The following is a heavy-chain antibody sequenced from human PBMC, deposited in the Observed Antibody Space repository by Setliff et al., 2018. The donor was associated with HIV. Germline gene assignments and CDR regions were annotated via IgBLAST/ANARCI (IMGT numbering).Heavy chain of an antibody. Sequence: PGGSLRLSCTASGLTFNNAWMSWVRQAPGKGLEWVGLIKSNSDGATTDYAAPVKGRFSISREDSENTLYLQMNSLRTEDTGIYYCATEAIIEVGPTYFDYWGQGTLVTVSS. CDR2: IKSNSDGATT. V-gene: IGHV3-15*01. J-gene: IGHJ4*02. CDR1: GLTFNNAW. CDR3: ATEAIIEVGPTYFDY. D-gene: IGHD3-22*01.